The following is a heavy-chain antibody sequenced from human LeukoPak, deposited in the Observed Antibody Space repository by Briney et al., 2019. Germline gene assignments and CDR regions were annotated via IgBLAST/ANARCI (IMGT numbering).Heavy chain of an antibody. D-gene: IGHD3-22*01. V-gene: IGHV3-23*01. J-gene: IGHJ4*02. CDR2: ISGSGGST. Sequence: PGGSLRLSCAASGFTFSSYSMNWVRQAPGKGLEWVSAISGSGGSTYYADSVKGRFTISRDNSKNTLYLQMNSLRAEDTAVYYCANSPGVIVVVDYWGQGTLVTVSS. CDR3: ANSPGVIVVVDY. CDR1: GFTFSSYS.